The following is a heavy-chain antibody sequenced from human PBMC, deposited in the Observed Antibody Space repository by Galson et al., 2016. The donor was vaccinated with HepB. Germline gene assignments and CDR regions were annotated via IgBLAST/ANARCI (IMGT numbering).Heavy chain of an antibody. CDR2: IYWDGDK. CDR3: ARLQGTGEWNGHWYCDL. D-gene: IGHD1-1*01. J-gene: IGHJ2*01. CDR1: GFSLRISGVG. Sequence: PALVKPTQTLTLTCSLSGFSLRISGVGVGWVRQPPGKALEWLALIYWDGDKRYSPSLKSGLTITKDASGDRVGLTMTDMDPEDTATYYCARLQGTGEWNGHWYCDLWGRGTLVAVSS. V-gene: IGHV2-5*02.